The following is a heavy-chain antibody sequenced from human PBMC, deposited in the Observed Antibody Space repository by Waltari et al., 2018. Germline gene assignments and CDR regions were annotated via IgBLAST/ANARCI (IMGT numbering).Heavy chain of an antibody. CDR3: AREDISIYYHYGMDV. Sequence: QIQLVQSGAEVKKPGASVKVSCKASGYTFSNYRISWVRQAPGQGLEWMGWIHGYGLDTNYAEKFQDRVSMTTDTSTNTAYMELRSLRTDDTAVYYCAREDISIYYHYGMDVWGRGTTVTVSS. CDR1: GYTFSNYR. CDR2: IHGYGLDT. D-gene: IGHD3-10*01. J-gene: IGHJ6*02. V-gene: IGHV1-18*04.